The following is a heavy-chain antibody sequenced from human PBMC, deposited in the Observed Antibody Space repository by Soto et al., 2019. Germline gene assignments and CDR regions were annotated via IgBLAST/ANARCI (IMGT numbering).Heavy chain of an antibody. D-gene: IGHD2-15*01. CDR2: IWHDGNNK. Sequence: QVQLVESGGGVVQPGRSLRLSCAASGFTFSSHGMHWARQAPGQGQEWVAVIWHDGNNKDYADSVKGRFTISRDNSKNTVDLQMNSLRAEDTDLYYCARDVPYCSGGSCQGTGIAFDFWGQGTLVSVST. CDR3: ARDVPYCSGGSCQGTGIAFDF. V-gene: IGHV3-33*01. J-gene: IGHJ3*01. CDR1: GFTFSSHG.